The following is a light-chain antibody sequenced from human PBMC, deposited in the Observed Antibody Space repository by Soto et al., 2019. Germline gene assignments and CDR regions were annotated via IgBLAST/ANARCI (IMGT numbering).Light chain of an antibody. CDR2: WAS. CDR3: QQYYSTPPA. CDR1: RTLFYGSNNKNY. V-gene: IGKV4-1*01. J-gene: IGKJ1*01. Sequence: DIVMTQSPDSLAVSLGERATINCKSNRTLFYGSNNKNYLAWYQEKPGQPPKQLIYWASTRQSGVPDRFSGSGSGTDFTLTISSLQAEDVAVYYCQQYYSTPPAFGQGTEVEIK.